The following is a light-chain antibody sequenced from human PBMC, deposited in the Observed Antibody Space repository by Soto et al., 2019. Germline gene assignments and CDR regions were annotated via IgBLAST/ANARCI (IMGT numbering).Light chain of an antibody. CDR1: SSNIGGNP. V-gene: IGLV1-36*01. Sequence: QSVLTQPPSASGTPGQSVTISCSGSSSNIGGNPIKWYQQLPGKAPKLLIYYDDLLASGVSDRFSGSKSGTSASLAISGLQSEDEGDYYCAAWDDSLDGVVFGGGTKVTVL. J-gene: IGLJ2*01. CDR3: AAWDDSLDGVV. CDR2: YDD.